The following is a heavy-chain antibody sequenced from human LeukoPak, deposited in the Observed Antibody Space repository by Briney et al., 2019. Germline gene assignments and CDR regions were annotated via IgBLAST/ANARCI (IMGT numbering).Heavy chain of an antibody. V-gene: IGHV1-2*02. CDR3: ARGATVTTGLYYFDY. J-gene: IGHJ4*02. CDR1: GYTFTGYY. CDR2: INPNSGGT. Sequence: EASVKVSCKASGYTFTGYYMHWVRQAPGQGLEWMGWINPNSGGTHYAQKFQGRVTMTRDTSISTAYMELSRLRSDDTAVYYCARGATVTTGLYYFDYWGQGTLVTVSS. D-gene: IGHD4-17*01.